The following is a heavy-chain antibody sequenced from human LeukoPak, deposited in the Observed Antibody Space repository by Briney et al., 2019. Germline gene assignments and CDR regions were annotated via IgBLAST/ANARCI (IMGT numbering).Heavy chain of an antibody. J-gene: IGHJ6*02. CDR1: GGSISTYY. CDR2: IYYSGST. Sequence: TSETLSLTCTVSGGSISTYYWSWIRQPPGKGLEWIGYIYYSGSTNYNPSLKSRVTISVDTSKNQFSLKLSSVTAADTAVYYCALIGGNYYYGMDVWGQGTTVTVSS. CDR3: ALIGGNYYYGMDV. V-gene: IGHV4-59*01. D-gene: IGHD3-3*01.